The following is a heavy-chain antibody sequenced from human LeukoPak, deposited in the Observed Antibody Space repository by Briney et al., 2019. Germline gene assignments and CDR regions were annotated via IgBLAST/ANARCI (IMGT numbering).Heavy chain of an antibody. CDR2: ISYDGKEK. CDR1: GFTFSTSW. D-gene: IGHD6-13*01. Sequence: PGGSLRLSCAASGFTFSTSWMTWVRQAPGKGLEWVAVISYDGKEKYHADSVKGRFTISRDNSKNTLYLQMNSLRVEDTAVYYCARGDRGTAAGNNWFNPWGQGTLVTVSS. J-gene: IGHJ5*02. CDR3: ARGDRGTAAGNNWFNP. V-gene: IGHV3-30*03.